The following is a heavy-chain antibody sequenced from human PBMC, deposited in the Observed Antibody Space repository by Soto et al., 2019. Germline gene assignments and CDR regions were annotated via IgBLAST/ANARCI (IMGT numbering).Heavy chain of an antibody. D-gene: IGHD3-22*01. J-gene: IGHJ3*02. CDR1: GYTFTSYG. V-gene: IGHV1-18*04. CDR3: ARDQNYYDSSGPGSLDAFDI. Sequence: ASVKVSCTASGYTFTSYGISWVRQAPGQGLEWMGWISAYNGNTNYAQKLQGRVTMTTDTSTSTAYMELRSLRSDDTAVYYCARDQNYYDSSGPGSLDAFDIWGQGTMVTVSS. CDR2: ISAYNGNT.